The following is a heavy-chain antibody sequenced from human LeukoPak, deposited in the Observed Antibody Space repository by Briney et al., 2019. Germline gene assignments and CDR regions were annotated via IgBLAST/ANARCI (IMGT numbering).Heavy chain of an antibody. Sequence: GGSLRLSCAASGFTFSTNYMSWVRQAPGKGLEWVSVISSGGTPYYADSVKGRFTISRDSSENTLYLQMHSLIAEDTAVYYCARGGAGYAFDYWGQGTLVTVSS. CDR3: ARGGAGYAFDY. CDR1: GFTFSTNY. D-gene: IGHD5-12*01. V-gene: IGHV3-66*02. CDR2: ISSGGTP. J-gene: IGHJ4*02.